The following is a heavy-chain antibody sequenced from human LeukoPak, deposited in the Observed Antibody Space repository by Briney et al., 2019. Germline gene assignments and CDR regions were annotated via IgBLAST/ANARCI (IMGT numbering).Heavy chain of an antibody. V-gene: IGHV1-18*04. CDR1: GYTFTSYG. Sequence: ASVKVSCKASGYTFTSYGISWVRQAPGQGLEWMGCISSYNGNTNYAQKLQGRVTMTTDTSTSTAYMELRSLRSDDTAVYYCARTLVGVSGGSFQILGDYGFDYWGQGTLVTVSS. CDR3: ARTLVGVSGGSFQILGDYGFDY. J-gene: IGHJ4*02. D-gene: IGHD2-15*01. CDR2: ISSYNGNT.